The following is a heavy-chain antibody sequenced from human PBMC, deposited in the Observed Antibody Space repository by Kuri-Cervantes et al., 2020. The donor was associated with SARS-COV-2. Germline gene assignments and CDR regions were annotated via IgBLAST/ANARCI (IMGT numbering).Heavy chain of an antibody. V-gene: IGHV3-49*04. CDR3: TRERSPLDY. Sequence: GASLKISCTASGFTFGDYAMSWVRQAPGKGLEWVGFIRSKAYGGTTEYAASVKGRFTISRDDSKSIAYLQMNSLKTEDTAVYYCTRERSPLDYWGQGTLVTVSS. CDR2: IRSKAYGGTT. CDR1: GFTFGDYA. D-gene: IGHD1-26*01. J-gene: IGHJ4*02.